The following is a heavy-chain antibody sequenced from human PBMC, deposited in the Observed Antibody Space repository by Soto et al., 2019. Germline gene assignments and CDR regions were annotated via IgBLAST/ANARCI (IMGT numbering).Heavy chain of an antibody. J-gene: IGHJ5*02. CDR2: INPNGGST. CDR3: ARSSAGVFGIIIEGSNRLAP. D-gene: IGHD3-16*02. CDR1: ADTFTSYY. Sequence: GASVKVTFKXTADTFTSYYIHWVRQAPGHGLEWMGIINPNGGSTRFAQTFQGRITMTRDTSTSTVYMELRSLRSEDTAIYYCARSSAGVFGIIIEGSNRLAPWGQGSLVTVSS. V-gene: IGHV1-46*01.